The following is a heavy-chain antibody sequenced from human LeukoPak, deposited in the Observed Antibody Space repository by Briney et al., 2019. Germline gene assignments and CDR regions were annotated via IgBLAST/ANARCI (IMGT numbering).Heavy chain of an antibody. Sequence: ASVKVSCKVSGKTLSDLSIHWLRQPPGNGLEWLGGSDPEDGERIYAQMFQGRVTMTEDTSIDTAYMELSSLRSEDTAVYYCVTGFTTMAVDYFDYWGQGTLVTVSP. CDR1: GKTLSDLS. D-gene: IGHD5-18*01. V-gene: IGHV1-24*01. CDR2: SDPEDGER. J-gene: IGHJ4*02. CDR3: VTGFTTMAVDYFDY.